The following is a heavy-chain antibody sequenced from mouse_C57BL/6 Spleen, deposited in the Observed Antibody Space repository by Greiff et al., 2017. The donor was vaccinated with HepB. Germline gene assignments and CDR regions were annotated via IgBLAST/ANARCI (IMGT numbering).Heavy chain of an antibody. Sequence: VQLQQSGAVLVKPGASVKMSCKASGYTFTDYYMNWVKQSHGKSLEWIGVINPYNGGTSYNQKFKGKATLTVDKSSSTAYMELNSLTSEDSAVDYCGTGRYYYGSSYGFDYWGQGTPVTVSA. CDR3: GTGRYYYGSSYGFDY. J-gene: IGHJ3*01. D-gene: IGHD1-1*01. CDR1: GYTFTDYY. V-gene: IGHV1-19*01. CDR2: INPYNGGT.